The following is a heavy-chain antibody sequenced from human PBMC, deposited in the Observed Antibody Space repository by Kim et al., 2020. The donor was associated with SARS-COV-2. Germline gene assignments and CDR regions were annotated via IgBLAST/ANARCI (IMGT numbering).Heavy chain of an antibody. Sequence: YYAGSLKGRVTSSRDNAKNSLYLQMNSLRAEDTAVYYCANFDYGDYDVDYWGQGTLVTVSS. CDR3: ANFDYGDYDVDY. D-gene: IGHD4-17*01. V-gene: IGHV3-48*04. J-gene: IGHJ4*02.